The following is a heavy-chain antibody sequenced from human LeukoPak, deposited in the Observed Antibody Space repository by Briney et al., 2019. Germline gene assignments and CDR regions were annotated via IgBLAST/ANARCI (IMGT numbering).Heavy chain of an antibody. J-gene: IGHJ4*02. CDR3: ARRSFIRSSTSCHLFDY. D-gene: IGHD2-2*01. CDR1: GGSFSGYY. CDR2: INHSEST. V-gene: IGHV4-34*01. Sequence: SETLSLTCAVYGGSFSGYYWSWIRQPPGKGLEWIGEINHSESTNYNPSLKSRVTISVDTSKNQFSLKLSSVTAADTAVYYCARRSFIRSSTSCHLFDYWGQGTLVTVSS.